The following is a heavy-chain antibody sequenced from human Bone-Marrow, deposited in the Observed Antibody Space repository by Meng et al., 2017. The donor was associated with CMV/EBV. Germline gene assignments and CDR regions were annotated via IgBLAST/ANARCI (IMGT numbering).Heavy chain of an antibody. Sequence: GESLKISCAASGFSITKYVMHWVRQAPGKGLEWVAVISSDGSNKNYADSVKGRSTISRDNSRNTLYLRINSLRPEDTGVYYCARPYNPYDFWNGYSYYFDYWGQGAPVTVSS. J-gene: IGHJ4*02. D-gene: IGHD3-3*01. CDR1: GFSITKYV. CDR3: ARPYNPYDFWNGYSYYFDY. V-gene: IGHV3-30*04. CDR2: ISSDGSNK.